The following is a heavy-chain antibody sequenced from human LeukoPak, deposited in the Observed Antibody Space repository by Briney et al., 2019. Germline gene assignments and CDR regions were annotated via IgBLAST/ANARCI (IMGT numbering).Heavy chain of an antibody. CDR2: ISGSGGST. CDR3: AKDQAAMVTFFDY. D-gene: IGHD5-18*01. V-gene: IGHV3-23*01. J-gene: IGHJ4*02. CDR1: GFTFDDYA. Sequence: PGRSLRLSCAASGFTFDDYAMHWVRQAPGKGLEWVSAISGSGGSTYYADSVKGRFTISRDNSKNTLYLQMNSLRAEDTAVYYCAKDQAAMVTFFDYWGQGTLVTVSS.